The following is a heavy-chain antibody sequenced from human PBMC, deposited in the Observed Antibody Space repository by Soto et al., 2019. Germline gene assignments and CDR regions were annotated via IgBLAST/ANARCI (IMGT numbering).Heavy chain of an antibody. D-gene: IGHD3-3*01. CDR1: GYTFTSYG. Sequence: ASVKVSCKASGYTFTSYGISWVRQAPGQGLEWMGWISANNGNTNYAQKIQGRVTMTTDTSTSTAYMELRSLRSDDTAVYYCARDPITIFIHYGMDVWGQGTTVTVSS. V-gene: IGHV1-18*01. J-gene: IGHJ6*02. CDR2: ISANNGNT. CDR3: ARDPITIFIHYGMDV.